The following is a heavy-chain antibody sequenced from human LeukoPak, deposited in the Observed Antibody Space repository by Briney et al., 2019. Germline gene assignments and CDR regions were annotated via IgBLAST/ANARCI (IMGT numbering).Heavy chain of an antibody. CDR2: IKQEGSEK. Sequence: PGGSLRLSCAASGFTLSTYWMTWVRQAPGKGLEGVANIKQEGSEKYYVDSVKGRFTISRDNAKKLLYLQMNSLRVEDTAVYYCARERGSSGRLGRFDNWGQGTLVTVSP. J-gene: IGHJ4*02. CDR1: GFTLSTYW. D-gene: IGHD6-19*01. CDR3: ARERGSSGRLGRFDN. V-gene: IGHV3-7*01.